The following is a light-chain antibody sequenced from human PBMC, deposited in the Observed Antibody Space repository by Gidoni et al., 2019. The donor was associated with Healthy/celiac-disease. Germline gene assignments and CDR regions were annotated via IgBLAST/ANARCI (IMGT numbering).Light chain of an antibody. CDR2: GAS. J-gene: IGKJ1*01. CDR1: QSVSST. CDR3: QQYNNWSPWT. Sequence: EIVMTQSPATLSVSPGERATLSCRASQSVSSTLAWYQQKPGPAPRLLIYGASTRATGIPARFSGSGSGTEFTLTISSLQSEDFAVYYCQQYNNWSPWTFGQGTKVEIK. V-gene: IGKV3-15*01.